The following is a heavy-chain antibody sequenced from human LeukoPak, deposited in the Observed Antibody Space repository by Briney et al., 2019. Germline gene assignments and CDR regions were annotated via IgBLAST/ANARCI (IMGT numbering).Heavy chain of an antibody. D-gene: IGHD6-19*01. CDR2: IYTSGST. CDR3: ARGPIGSGWYWNYYYGMDV. Sequence: PSETLSLTCTVSGGSIISYYWSWIRQPAGKGLEWIGRIYTSGSTNYNPSLKSRVTMSVDTSKNQFSLKLSPVTAADTAVYYCARGPIGSGWYWNYYYGMDVWGQGTTVTVSS. V-gene: IGHV4-4*07. CDR1: GGSIISYY. J-gene: IGHJ6*02.